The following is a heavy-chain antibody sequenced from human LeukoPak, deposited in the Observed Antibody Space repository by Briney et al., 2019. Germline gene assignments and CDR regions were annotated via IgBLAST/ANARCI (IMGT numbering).Heavy chain of an antibody. CDR3: ARDREVVVAEDPYNWFDP. V-gene: IGHV3-48*03. D-gene: IGHD2-15*01. CDR2: ISSSGSTI. Sequence: QPGGSLRLSCAASGFTFSSYEMNWVRQAPGKGLEWVSYISSSGSTIYYADSVKGRFTISRDNAKNSLYLQMNSLRAEDTAVYYCARDREVVVAEDPYNWFDPWGQGTLVTVSS. J-gene: IGHJ5*02. CDR1: GFTFSSYE.